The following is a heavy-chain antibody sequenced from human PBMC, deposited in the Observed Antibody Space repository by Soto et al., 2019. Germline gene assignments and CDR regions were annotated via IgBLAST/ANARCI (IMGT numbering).Heavy chain of an antibody. D-gene: IGHD3-10*01. CDR1: GFTFSDHW. V-gene: IGHV3-7*01. Sequence: EVPLVESGGGLVQPGGSLRLSCAVSGFTFSDHWMNWVRQAPGKGLEWVANINKDGRKKYYLDSVEGRFTISRDNAKKSLYLQMNSLRVEDAGVYYCARDPDTVEGVALDICGQGTIITVSP. CDR2: INKDGRKK. J-gene: IGHJ3*02. CDR3: ARDPDTVEGVALDI.